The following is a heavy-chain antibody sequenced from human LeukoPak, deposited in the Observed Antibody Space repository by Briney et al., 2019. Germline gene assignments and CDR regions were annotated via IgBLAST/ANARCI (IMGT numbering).Heavy chain of an antibody. Sequence: ASVKVSCKASGYTFTGYYMHWVRQAPGQGLEWMGWINPNSGGTNYAQKFQGRVTMTRDTSISTAYMELSRLRSDDTAVYYCARPRGTYRSAFDIWGQGTMVTVSS. CDR2: INPNSGGT. CDR3: ARPRGTYRSAFDI. CDR1: GYTFTGYY. J-gene: IGHJ3*02. V-gene: IGHV1-2*02. D-gene: IGHD1-26*01.